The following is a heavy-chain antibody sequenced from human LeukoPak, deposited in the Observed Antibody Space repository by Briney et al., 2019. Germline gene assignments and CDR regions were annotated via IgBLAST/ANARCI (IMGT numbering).Heavy chain of an antibody. CDR2: IYFSGST. D-gene: IGHD1-26*01. V-gene: IGHV4-30-4*01. J-gene: IGHJ4*02. CDR3: ARAHIVGATVDY. CDR1: VGSISSGDYY. Sequence: SETLSLTCTVPVGSISSGDYYWSWIRQPPGKGLEWIGYIYFSGSTYYNPSLKSRLTMSIDTSKNQFSLRLNSVAAADTAVYFCARAHIVGATVDYWGQGTLVTVSS.